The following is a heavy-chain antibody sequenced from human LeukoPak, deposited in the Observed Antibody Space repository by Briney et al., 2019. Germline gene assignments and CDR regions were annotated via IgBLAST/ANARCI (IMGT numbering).Heavy chain of an antibody. V-gene: IGHV3-48*01. D-gene: IGHD3-22*01. CDR1: GFTFSGYS. CDR3: ATYFDTTGYFEDAYDM. J-gene: IGHJ3*02. CDR2: ISTNSKTI. Sequence: GGSLRLSCVASGFTFSGYSMNWVRQAPGRGLEWVSYISTNSKTIYYGDSVKGRFSISRDNGKNFLYLQMKSLRVEDTAVYRCATYFDTTGYFEDAYDMWGQGTLVTVSS.